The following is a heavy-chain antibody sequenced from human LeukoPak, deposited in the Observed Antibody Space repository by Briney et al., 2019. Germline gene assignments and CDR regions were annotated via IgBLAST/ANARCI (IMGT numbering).Heavy chain of an antibody. D-gene: IGHD1-7*01. CDR3: ATRTSPGNQH. J-gene: IGHJ1*01. Sequence: PSETLSLTCAVYGGSFSGYYWSWIRQPPGKGLEWIGEINHSGSTNYNPSLKSRVTISVDTSKNQFSLKLSSVTAADTAVYYCATRTSPGNQHWGQGTLVTVSS. CDR2: INHSGST. V-gene: IGHV4-34*01. CDR1: GGSFSGYY.